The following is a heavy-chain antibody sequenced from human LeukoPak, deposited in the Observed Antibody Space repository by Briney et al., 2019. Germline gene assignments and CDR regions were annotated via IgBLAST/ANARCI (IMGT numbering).Heavy chain of an antibody. Sequence: GASVKVSCKASGYTFTSYGISWVRQAPGQGLEWMGWISAYNGNTNYEQKLQGRVTMTTDTSTSTAYMELRSLRSDDTAVYYCARATPPLWSGYYTPYYYYMDVWGKGTTVTVSS. CDR1: GYTFTSYG. CDR2: ISAYNGNT. CDR3: ARATPPLWSGYYTPYYYYMDV. J-gene: IGHJ6*03. V-gene: IGHV1-18*01. D-gene: IGHD3-3*01.